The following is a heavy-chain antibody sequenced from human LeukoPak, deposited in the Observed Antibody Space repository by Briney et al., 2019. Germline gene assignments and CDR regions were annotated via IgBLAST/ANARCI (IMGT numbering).Heavy chain of an antibody. CDR2: ISSSSSYI. J-gene: IGHJ6*02. V-gene: IGHV3-21*01. CDR1: GFTFSSYS. D-gene: IGHD3-16*02. CDR3: ARDDGGGIMITFGGVISPYYYGMDV. Sequence: GGSLRLSCAASGFTFSSYSMNWVRQAPGKGLEWVSSISSSSSYIYYADSVKGRFTISRDNAKNSLYLQMNSLRAEDTAVYYCARDDGGGIMITFGGVISPYYYGMDVWGQGTTVTVSS.